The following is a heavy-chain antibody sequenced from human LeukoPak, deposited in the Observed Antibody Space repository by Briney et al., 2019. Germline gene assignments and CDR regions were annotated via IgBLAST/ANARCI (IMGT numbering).Heavy chain of an antibody. Sequence: APVKVSCKASGYTFTGYYMHWVRQAPGQGPEWMGWINPNRGGTNYAQKFQGRVTMTRDTSISTAYMELSRLRSDDTAVYYCARGDILTGYYYFDYWGQGTLVTVSS. D-gene: IGHD3-9*01. CDR2: INPNRGGT. CDR3: ARGDILTGYYYFDY. CDR1: GYTFTGYY. V-gene: IGHV1-2*02. J-gene: IGHJ4*02.